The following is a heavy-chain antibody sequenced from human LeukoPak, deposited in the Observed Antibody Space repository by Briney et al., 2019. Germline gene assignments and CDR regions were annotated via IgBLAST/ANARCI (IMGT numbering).Heavy chain of an antibody. V-gene: IGHV1-69*05. CDR2: IIPIFART. D-gene: IGHD2-2*01. CDR1: GGPFNNYA. Sequence: GASVKVSCKTSGGPFNNYALNWVRQAPGQGLEWMGRIIPIFARTTYAQRFQGRVTITTDGSTTTAYLELNTLTSEDTAVYYCARGGAGYAGSTTWDDAFDIWGQGTMVTVSS. J-gene: IGHJ3*02. CDR3: ARGGAGYAGSTTWDDAFDI.